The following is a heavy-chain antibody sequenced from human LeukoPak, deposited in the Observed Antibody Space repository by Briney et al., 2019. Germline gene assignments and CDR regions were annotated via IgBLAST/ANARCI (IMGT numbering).Heavy chain of an antibody. V-gene: IGHV3-21*04. CDR3: ARRGTDYCTPSSCHPNWFAP. CDR1: GFTFSSYS. Sequence: KPGGSLRLSCAASGFTFSSYSMNWVRQAPGKGLEWVSSISGSSSYIFYADSVKGRFTISRDNAKNSLYLQMNSLRAEDTAVYFCARRGTDYCTPSSCHPNWFAPWGQGTQVTVSS. D-gene: IGHD4-11*01. J-gene: IGHJ5*02. CDR2: ISGSSSYI.